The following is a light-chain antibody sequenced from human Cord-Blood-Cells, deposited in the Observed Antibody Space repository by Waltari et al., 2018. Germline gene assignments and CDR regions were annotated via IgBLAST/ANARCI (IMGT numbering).Light chain of an antibody. V-gene: IGKV1-8*01. Sequence: AIRLTQSPSSFSPSTGDRVTITCRASQGISSYLAWYQPKPGKAPKLLIYAASTLQSGVPSRFSGSGSGTDFTLTISCLQSEDFATYYCQQYYSYPRTFGQGTKVEIK. CDR1: QGISSY. CDR2: AAS. J-gene: IGKJ1*01. CDR3: QQYYSYPRT.